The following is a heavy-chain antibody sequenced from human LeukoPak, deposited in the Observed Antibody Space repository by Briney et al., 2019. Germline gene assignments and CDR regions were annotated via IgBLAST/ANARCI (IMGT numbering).Heavy chain of an antibody. CDR2: IYYSGIT. V-gene: IGHV4-61*01. J-gene: IGHJ5*02. CDR3: ARDQAGSPNNWFDP. Sequence: SETLSLTCTVSGGSVSSGSYYWNWIRQPPGKGLEWIGCIYYSGITNYNPSLKSRVTISVHTSKNQFSLKLSSVTASDTAVYYCARDQAGSPNNWFDPWGQGTLVTVSS. D-gene: IGHD1-26*01. CDR1: GGSVSSGSYY.